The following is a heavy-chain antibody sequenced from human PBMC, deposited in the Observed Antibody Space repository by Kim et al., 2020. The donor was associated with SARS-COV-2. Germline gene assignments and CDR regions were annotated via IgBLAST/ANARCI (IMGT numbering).Heavy chain of an antibody. V-gene: IGHV5-10-1*01. CDR2: IDPSDSYT. CDR1: GYSFTSYW. Sequence: GESLKISCKGSGYSFTSYWISWVRQMPGKGLEWMGRIDPSDSYTNYSPSFQGHVTISADKSISTSYLQWSSLKASDTAMYYCARRERDHYYYYGMDVWGQGTTVTVSS. J-gene: IGHJ6*02. CDR3: ARRERDHYYYYGMDV.